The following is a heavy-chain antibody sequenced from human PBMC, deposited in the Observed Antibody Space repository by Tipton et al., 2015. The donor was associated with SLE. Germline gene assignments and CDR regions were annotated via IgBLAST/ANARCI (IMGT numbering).Heavy chain of an antibody. D-gene: IGHD2-15*01. CDR1: GGSISSGGYY. V-gene: IGHV4-31*03. Sequence: TLSLTCTVSGGSISSGGYYWSWILQHPGTGLEWIGYIYYSGSTYYNPSLKSRVTISVDTSKNQFSLKLSSVTAADTAVYYCARGPGYIVVVVAALDIWGQGTMVTVSS. CDR3: ARGPGYIVVVVAALDI. J-gene: IGHJ3*02. CDR2: IYYSGST.